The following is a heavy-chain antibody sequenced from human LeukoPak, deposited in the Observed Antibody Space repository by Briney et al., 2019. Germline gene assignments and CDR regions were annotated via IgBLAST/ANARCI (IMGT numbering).Heavy chain of an antibody. CDR2: ISWNSGSI. CDR3: AKAPVTSCRGAFCYPFDY. D-gene: IGHD2-15*01. Sequence: PGGSLRLSCAASGFTFDDYAMHWVRQAPGKGLEWVSGISWNSGSIGYADSVKGRFTISRDNSKNTVYLQMNSLGAEDAAVYYCAKAPVTSCRGAFCYPFDYWGQGTLVTVSS. CDR1: GFTFDDYA. J-gene: IGHJ4*02. V-gene: IGHV3-9*01.